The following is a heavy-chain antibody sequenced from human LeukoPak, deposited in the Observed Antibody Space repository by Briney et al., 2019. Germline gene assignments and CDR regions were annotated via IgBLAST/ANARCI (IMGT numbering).Heavy chain of an antibody. CDR2: IIPIFGTA. Sequence: GASVKVSCKASGGTFSSYAISWVRQAPGQGLEWMGGIIPIFGTANYAQKFQGRVTITADESTSTAYMELSSLRSEDTAVYYCARSRAIGSGWPGNYWGQGTLLTVSS. D-gene: IGHD6-19*01. J-gene: IGHJ4*02. CDR1: GGTFSSYA. CDR3: ARSRAIGSGWPGNY. V-gene: IGHV1-69*13.